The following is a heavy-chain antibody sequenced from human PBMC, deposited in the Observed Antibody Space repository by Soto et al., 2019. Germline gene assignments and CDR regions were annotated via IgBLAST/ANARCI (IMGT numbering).Heavy chain of an antibody. J-gene: IGHJ3*02. CDR2: IYYSGST. CDR1: GGSISSYY. Sequence: QVQLQESGPGLVKPSETLSLTCTVSGGSISSYYWSWIRQPPGKGLEWIGYIYYSGSTNYNPSLKSRVTRSVDTSKNQFSLKLSSVTAADTAVYYCAAALGYCSGGSCYGDAFDIWGQGTMVTVSS. CDR3: AAALGYCSGGSCYGDAFDI. D-gene: IGHD2-15*01. V-gene: IGHV4-59*01.